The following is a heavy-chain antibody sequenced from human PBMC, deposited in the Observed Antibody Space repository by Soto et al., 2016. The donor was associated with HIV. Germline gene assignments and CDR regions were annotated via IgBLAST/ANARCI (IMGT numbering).Heavy chain of an antibody. J-gene: IGHJ4*02. Sequence: QVQLQESGPRLVKPSEILSLTCTVSGGSINSHHWNWIRQPPGKGLEWIGCIYYSGKTYYNPSLKSRVTISIDTSKNQFSLKLTSVTAADTAVYYCARYGSGSYFWYWGQGALVTVSS. V-gene: IGHV4-59*11. CDR3: ARYGSGSYFWY. CDR2: IYYSGKT. CDR1: GGSINSHH. D-gene: IGHD3-10*01.